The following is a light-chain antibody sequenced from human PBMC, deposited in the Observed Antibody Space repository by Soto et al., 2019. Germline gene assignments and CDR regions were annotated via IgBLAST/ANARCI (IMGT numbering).Light chain of an antibody. Sequence: QASLTQPASVSGSPGEAIIISCAGTRDDIGAYDYLSWYQQHPGNAPKLLVYEVTNRPSGVSDRFSGSKSGNTASLTISGLQAEDEADYYCNSYTNSSAVVFGGGT. CDR2: EVT. V-gene: IGLV2-14*01. CDR1: RDDIGAYDY. CDR3: NSYTNSSAVV. J-gene: IGLJ2*01.